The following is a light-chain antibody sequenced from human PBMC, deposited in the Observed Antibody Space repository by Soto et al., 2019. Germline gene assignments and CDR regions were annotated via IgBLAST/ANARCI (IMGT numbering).Light chain of an antibody. J-gene: IGKJ1*01. CDR1: QSVSGNY. CDR3: KQYGDSPQT. CDR2: DAS. V-gene: IGKV3-20*01. Sequence: EIVLTQSPRTLSLSPGERATLSSTHIQSVSGNYLTWYQHKPGQTPRLLIYDASARATGIPDRFSGSGSGTDFTLTISRLEPEDFAVYYCKQYGDSPQTFGQGTKVDIK.